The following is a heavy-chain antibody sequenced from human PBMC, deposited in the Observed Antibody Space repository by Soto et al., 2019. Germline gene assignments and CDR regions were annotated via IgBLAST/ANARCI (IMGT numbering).Heavy chain of an antibody. V-gene: IGHV3-23*01. D-gene: IGHD2-2*01. CDR2: ISGSGGST. J-gene: IGHJ4*02. CDR3: AKDFAILPGVVVPAAKIPTRLPDY. Sequence: EVQLLESGGGLVQPGGSLRLSCAASGFTFSSYAMSWVRQAPGKGLEWVSAISGSGGSTYYADSVKGRFTISRDNSKNTLYLQMNSLRAEDTAVYYCAKDFAILPGVVVPAAKIPTRLPDYWGQGTLVTVSS. CDR1: GFTFSSYA.